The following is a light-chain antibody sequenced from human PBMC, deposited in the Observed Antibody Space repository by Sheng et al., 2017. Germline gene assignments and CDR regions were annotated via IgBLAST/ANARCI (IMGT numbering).Light chain of an antibody. CDR2: AAS. CDR3: QQVTIYPYT. CDR1: QSVSSN. V-gene: IGKV3-15*01. Sequence: ETVMTQSPATLSVSPGERATLSCRASQSVSSNLAWYQQKPGQAPRLLIYAASSLQSGVPSRFSGSGSGTDFTLTISSLQPEDFATYYCQQVTIYPYTFGQGTKLEI. J-gene: IGKJ2*01.